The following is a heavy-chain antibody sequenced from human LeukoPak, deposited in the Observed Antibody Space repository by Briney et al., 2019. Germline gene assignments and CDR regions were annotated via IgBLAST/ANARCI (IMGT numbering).Heavy chain of an antibody. V-gene: IGHV3-23*01. Sequence: GGSLRLSCAASGCTFSSYGMSWVRQAPGKGLELVSAISGSGGSTYYADSVKGRFTISRDNSKNTLYLQMNSLRAEDTAVYYCAKVLLRNYYYYMDVWGKGTTVTVSS. CDR2: ISGSGGST. J-gene: IGHJ6*03. CDR1: GCTFSSYG. D-gene: IGHD4-17*01. CDR3: AKVLLRNYYYYMDV.